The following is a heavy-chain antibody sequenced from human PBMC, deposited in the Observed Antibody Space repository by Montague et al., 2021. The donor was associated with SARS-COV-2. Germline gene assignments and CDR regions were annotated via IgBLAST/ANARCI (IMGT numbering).Heavy chain of an antibody. Sequence: CAISGDSVSSNRATWHWIRQSPSRGLEWLGRTYYRSRWSNDYAVSVRSRIIINPDTSTNQFSLQLSSVTPEDTAVYFCAREWWAVGVSFDYWGQGTLVTVSS. CDR3: AREWWAVGVSFDY. J-gene: IGHJ4*02. D-gene: IGHD1-26*01. CDR1: GDSVSSNRAT. CDR2: TYYRSRWSN. V-gene: IGHV6-1*01.